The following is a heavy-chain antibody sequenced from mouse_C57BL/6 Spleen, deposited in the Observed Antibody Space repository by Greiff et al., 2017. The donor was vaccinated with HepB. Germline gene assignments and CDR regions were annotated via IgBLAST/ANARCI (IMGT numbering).Heavy chain of an antibody. V-gene: IGHV1-54*01. CDR3: ARGDYSSLPY. CDR2: INPGSGGT. CDR1: GYAFTNYL. J-gene: IGHJ3*01. D-gene: IGHD2-12*01. Sequence: QVQLQQSGAELVRPGTSVKVSCKASGYAFTNYLIEWVKQRPGQGLEWIGVINPGSGGTNYNEKFKGKATLTADKSSSTAYMQLSSLTSEDSAVYFCARGDYSSLPYWGQGTLVTVSA.